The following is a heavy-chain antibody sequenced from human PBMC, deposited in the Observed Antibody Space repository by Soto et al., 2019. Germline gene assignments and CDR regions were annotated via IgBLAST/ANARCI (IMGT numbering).Heavy chain of an antibody. CDR3: ARRKVVAASPFDY. CDR2: INHSGST. D-gene: IGHD2-15*01. V-gene: IGHV4-34*01. J-gene: IGHJ4*02. CDR1: GGSFSGYY. Sequence: QVQLQQWGAGLLKPSETLSLTCAVYGGSFSGYYWSWIRQPPGKGLEWIGEINHSGSTNYNPSLKSRVTISVDTSKNQFSLKLSSVTAADTAVHYCARRKVVAASPFDYWGQGTLVTVSS.